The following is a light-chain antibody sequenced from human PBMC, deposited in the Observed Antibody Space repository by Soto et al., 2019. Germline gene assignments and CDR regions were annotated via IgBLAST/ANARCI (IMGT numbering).Light chain of an antibody. Sequence: QSALTQPPSASGSPGQSVTISCTGTSSDVGGYNYVSWYQQHPGKAPKLMIDEVSKRPSGVPDRFSGSKPGNTASLTVSGLQSEDEADYCCTAYAGSNNYVFGTGTKVTVL. J-gene: IGLJ1*01. CDR1: SSDVGGYNY. V-gene: IGLV2-8*01. CDR2: EVS. CDR3: TAYAGSNNYV.